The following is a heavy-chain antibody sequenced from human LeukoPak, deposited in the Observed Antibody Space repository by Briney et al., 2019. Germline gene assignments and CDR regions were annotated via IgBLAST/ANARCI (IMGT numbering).Heavy chain of an antibody. J-gene: IGHJ6*02. CDR3: ARGYGAAAGKLYYYYGMDV. CDR2: IWYDGTNK. V-gene: IGHV3-33*01. CDR1: GFTFSNYG. D-gene: IGHD6-13*01. Sequence: PGRSLRLSCAASGFTFSNYGMHWVRQAPGKGLEWVAVIWYDGTNKYYADSVKGRFTISRDNSKNTLYLQMNSLRAEDTAVYYCARGYGAAAGKLYYYYGMDVWGQGTTVTVSS.